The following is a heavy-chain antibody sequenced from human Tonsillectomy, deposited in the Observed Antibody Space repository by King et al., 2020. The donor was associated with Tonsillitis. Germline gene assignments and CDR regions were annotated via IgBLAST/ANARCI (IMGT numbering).Heavy chain of an antibody. Sequence: QLVQSGAEVKKPGASVQVSCKASGYTFNSQGIGWVRQAPGHGLEWMGWISVYNGNTNYAQKLQGRLTMTTDTSTSTAYMELRSQRSDDTAVYYCARGRVTGRRRAFDIWGQGTMVTVSS. J-gene: IGHJ3*02. CDR3: ARGRVTGRRRAFDI. V-gene: IGHV1-18*01. CDR1: GYTFNSQG. CDR2: ISVYNGNT. D-gene: IGHD1-14*01.